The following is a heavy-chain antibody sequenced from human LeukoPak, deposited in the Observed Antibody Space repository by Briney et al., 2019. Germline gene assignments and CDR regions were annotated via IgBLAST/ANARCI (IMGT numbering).Heavy chain of an antibody. V-gene: IGHV3-48*03. CDR1: GFTFSSYE. CDR3: ARATVKLHAFDI. Sequence: PGGSLRLSCAASGFTFSSYEMNWVRQAPGKGLEWVSYISSSGSTKYYADSVKGRFTISRDNAKNSLYLQMNSLRAEDTAVYYCARATVKLHAFDIWGQGTMVTVSS. J-gene: IGHJ3*02. CDR2: ISSSGSTK. D-gene: IGHD4-17*01.